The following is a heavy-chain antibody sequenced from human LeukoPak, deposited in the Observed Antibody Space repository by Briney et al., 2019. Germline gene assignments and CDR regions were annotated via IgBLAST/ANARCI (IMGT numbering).Heavy chain of an antibody. J-gene: IGHJ4*02. V-gene: IGHV6-1*01. D-gene: IGHD6-19*01. CDR2: TYYRSKWYN. Sequence: SQTLPLTCAISGGTVSTNSATLNWIRQSPSRGPEWLGRTYYRSKWYNDYAASVKSRITINADTSKNQFSLLLSSVTPEDTAVYYCATGGSGWSFDKWGQGTLVTVSS. CDR3: ATGGSGWSFDK. CDR1: GGTVSTNSAT.